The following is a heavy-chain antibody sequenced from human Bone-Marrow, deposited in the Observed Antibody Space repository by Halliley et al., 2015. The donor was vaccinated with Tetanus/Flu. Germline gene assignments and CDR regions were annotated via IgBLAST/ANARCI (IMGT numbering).Heavy chain of an antibody. D-gene: IGHD3-10*02. CDR3: ASAVRGLFDN. CDR2: IYSTGNT. J-gene: IGHJ4*02. V-gene: IGHV4-59*01. Sequence: KGLEFVGYIYSTGNTNYNPSLKSRVAISLETSKKQFSLKLSSVTAADTAVYYGASAVRGLFDNWGQGILVTVSS.